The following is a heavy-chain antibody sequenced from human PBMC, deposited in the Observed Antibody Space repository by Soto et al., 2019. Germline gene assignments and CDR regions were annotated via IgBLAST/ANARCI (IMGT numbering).Heavy chain of an antibody. D-gene: IGHD3-22*01. CDR3: ARDRGPSSGYYPYWFDP. CDR2: IIPIFGTA. CDR1: GGTFSSYA. V-gene: IGHV1-69*12. Sequence: QVQLVQSGAEVKKPGSSVKVSCKASGGTFSSYAITWVRQAPGQGLELMGGIIPIFGTANYPQKFPGRVTITADESTSTAYMELSSLRSEDTAVYYCARDRGPSSGYYPYWFDPWGQGTLVTVSS. J-gene: IGHJ5*02.